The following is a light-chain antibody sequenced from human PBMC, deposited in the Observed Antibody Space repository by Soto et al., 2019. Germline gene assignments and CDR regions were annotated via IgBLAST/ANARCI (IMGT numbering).Light chain of an antibody. J-gene: IGLJ1*01. CDR2: HVT. CDR3: CSYTTSNTFV. Sequence: QSALIQPASVSGSLGQSITISCSGTSSDVGAYNYVSWYQQYPGKAPKLMIYHVTDRPSGVSNRFSGSKSGNTASLTISGLQAEDEADYYCCSYTTSNTFVFVTGTKVTVL. V-gene: IGLV2-14*01. CDR1: SSDVGAYNY.